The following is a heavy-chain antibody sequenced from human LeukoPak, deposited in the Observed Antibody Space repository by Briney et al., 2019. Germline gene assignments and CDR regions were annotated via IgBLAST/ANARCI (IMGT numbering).Heavy chain of an antibody. CDR2: IYYSGST. J-gene: IGHJ5*02. Sequence: PSETLSLTCTVSGGSISSSSYYWGWIRQPPGKGLEWIGSIYYSGSTYYNPSLKSRVTISEDTSKNQFSLKLSSVTAADTAVYYCARHAVVVIANNWFDPWGQGTLVTVSS. D-gene: IGHD2-21*01. CDR1: GGSISSSSYY. V-gene: IGHV4-39*01. CDR3: ARHAVVVIANNWFDP.